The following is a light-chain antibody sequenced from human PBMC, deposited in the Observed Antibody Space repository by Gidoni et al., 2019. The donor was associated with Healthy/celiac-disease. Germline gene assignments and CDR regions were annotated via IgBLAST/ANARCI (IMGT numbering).Light chain of an antibody. J-gene: IGLJ3*02. CDR2: DNN. CDR3: GTWDSSLSVGLV. CDR1: SSNIGNNY. V-gene: IGLV1-51*01. Sequence: QSVLTQPPSVSAAPGQKVTISCSGSSSNIGNNYVSWYQQLPGTAPKLLIYDNNKRPSGIPDRFSGSKSGTSATLGITGLQTGDEADYYCGTWDSSLSVGLVFGGGTKLTVL.